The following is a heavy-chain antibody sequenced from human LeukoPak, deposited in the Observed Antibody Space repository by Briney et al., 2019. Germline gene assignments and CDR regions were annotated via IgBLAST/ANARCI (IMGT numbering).Heavy chain of an antibody. CDR2: IYTSGST. CDR3: ARDSGRHHYYYYYMDV. J-gene: IGHJ6*03. V-gene: IGHV4-61*02. Sequence: PSETLSLTCTVSGGSISSGSYYWSWIRQPAGKGLEWIGRIYTSGSTNYNPSLKSRVTISVDTSKNQFSLKLSSVTAADTAVYYCARDSGRHHYYYYYMDVWGKGTTVTVSS. CDR1: GGSISSGSYY. D-gene: IGHD1-26*01.